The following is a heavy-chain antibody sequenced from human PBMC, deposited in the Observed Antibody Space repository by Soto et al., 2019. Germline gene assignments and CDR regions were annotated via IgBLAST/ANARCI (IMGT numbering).Heavy chain of an antibody. CDR3: ARDWGSSGWPN. CDR1: GHSLSSGGYY. J-gene: IGHJ4*02. D-gene: IGHD6-19*01. Sequence: QVQLQESGPGLVKPSETLTLTCTVSGHSLSSGGYYWSWIRQHPGKGLEWVGYIYFTGSTLYNPSLNSRLAMSLDTSKNQFSLRLTSVTAADTAVYFCARDWGSSGWPNWGQGTLVTVSS. CDR2: IYFTGST. V-gene: IGHV4-31*03.